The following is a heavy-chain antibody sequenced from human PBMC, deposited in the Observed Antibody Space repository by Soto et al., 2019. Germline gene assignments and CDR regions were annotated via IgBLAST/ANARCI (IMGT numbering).Heavy chain of an antibody. CDR2: IWYDGSNK. V-gene: IGHV3-33*01. D-gene: IGHD1-26*01. CDR3: AISLPTSAGSHYYYYYYGMDV. CDR1: GFTFSSYG. Sequence: GGSLRLSCAASGFTFSSYGMHWVRQAPGKGLEWMAVIWYDGSNKYNADSVKGRFTISRDNSKNTLYMQMNSLRAEDTAVYYSAISLPTSAGSHYYYYYYGMDVWGQGTTVTVSS. J-gene: IGHJ6*02.